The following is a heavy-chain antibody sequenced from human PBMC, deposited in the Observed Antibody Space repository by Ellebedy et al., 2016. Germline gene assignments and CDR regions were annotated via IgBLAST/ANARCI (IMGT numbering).Heavy chain of an antibody. CDR1: GYSFNSHW. V-gene: IGHV5-51*01. CDR2: IYPGDSDR. Sequence: GESLKISCKGSGYSFNSHWIGWVRQMPGKGLEWMGIIYPGDSDRRYSPSFRGQVPTSVDKSISTAYLQWSSLQASDSAIYYCARARGVEGTADAFDIWGQGTMVTVSS. CDR3: ARARGVEGTADAFDI. J-gene: IGHJ3*02. D-gene: IGHD3-10*01.